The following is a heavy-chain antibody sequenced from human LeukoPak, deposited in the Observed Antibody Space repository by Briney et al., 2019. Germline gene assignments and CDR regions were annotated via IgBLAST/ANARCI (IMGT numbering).Heavy chain of an antibody. J-gene: IGHJ4*02. CDR1: GFSLSTSGVG. D-gene: IGHD6-19*01. Sequence: SGPTLVNPTQTLTLTCTFSGFSLSTSGVGVGWIRQPPAKALEWLALIYWNDDKRYSPSLKSRLTITKDTSKNQVVLTMTNMDPVDTATYYCAHSRKQWLDDGWDYWGQGTLVTVSS. CDR2: IYWNDDK. CDR3: AHSRKQWLDDGWDY. V-gene: IGHV2-5*01.